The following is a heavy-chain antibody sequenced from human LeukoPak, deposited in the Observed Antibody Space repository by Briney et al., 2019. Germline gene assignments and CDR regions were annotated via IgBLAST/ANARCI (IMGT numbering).Heavy chain of an antibody. D-gene: IGHD3-3*01. CDR1: GYIFGDYY. V-gene: IGHV1-2*06. Sequence: ASVKVSCKASGYIFGDYYLHWVRQAPGQGLEWMGRIDPNSGGTYYAQSFQGRVTMTRDTSINSAYMDLSSLISGDTAVYYCARGKLRFLEWSWQMDVWGKGTTVTVSS. CDR2: IDPNSGGT. CDR3: ARGKLRFLEWSWQMDV. J-gene: IGHJ6*04.